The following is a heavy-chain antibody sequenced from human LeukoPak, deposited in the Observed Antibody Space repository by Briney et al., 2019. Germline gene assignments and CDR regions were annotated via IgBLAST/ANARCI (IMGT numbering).Heavy chain of an antibody. V-gene: IGHV3-48*04. J-gene: IGHJ4*02. D-gene: IGHD6-19*01. CDR3: ARVVNGQWLVFGY. CDR1: GFTFSSYS. CDR2: ISSSSSTI. Sequence: GGSLRLSCAASGFTFSSYSMSWVRQAPGKGLEWVSYISSSSSTIYYADSVKGRFTISRDNAKNSLYLQMNSLRAEDTAVYYCARVVNGQWLVFGYWGQGTLVTVSS.